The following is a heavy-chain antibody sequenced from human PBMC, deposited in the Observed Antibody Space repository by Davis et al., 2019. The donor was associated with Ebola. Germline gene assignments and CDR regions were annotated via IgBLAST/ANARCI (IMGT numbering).Heavy chain of an antibody. J-gene: IGHJ6*02. CDR1: GFTFTSSA. D-gene: IGHD6-19*01. CDR3: ARAAPHRGGWYADGMDV. Sequence: ASVKVSCKASGFTFTSSAVQWVRQAPGQGLEWMGIINPSGGSTSYVQKFQGRVTMTRDTSTSTVYMELSSLRSEDTAVYYCARAAPHRGGWYADGMDVWGQGTTVTVSS. CDR2: INPSGGST. V-gene: IGHV1-46*01.